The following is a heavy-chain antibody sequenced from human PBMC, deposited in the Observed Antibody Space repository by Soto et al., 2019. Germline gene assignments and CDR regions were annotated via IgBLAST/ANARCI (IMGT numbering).Heavy chain of an antibody. CDR1: GFTFSSYA. CDR2: ISYDGSNK. Sequence: QVQLVESGGGVVQPGRSLRLSCAASGFTFSSYAMHWVRQAPGKGLEWVAVISYDGSNKYYADSVKGRFTISRDNSKNTLYLQMNSLRAEDTAVYYCARGHDFWSGYLDAFDIWGQGTMVTVSS. CDR3: ARGHDFWSGYLDAFDI. V-gene: IGHV3-30-3*01. D-gene: IGHD3-3*01. J-gene: IGHJ3*02.